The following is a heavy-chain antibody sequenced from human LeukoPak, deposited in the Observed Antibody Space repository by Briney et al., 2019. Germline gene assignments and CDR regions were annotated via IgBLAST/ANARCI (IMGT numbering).Heavy chain of an antibody. CDR2: ISGSGGST. J-gene: IGHJ3*02. CDR3: AKDRSNFYYGSELNAFDI. V-gene: IGHV3-23*01. D-gene: IGHD3-10*01. Sequence: GGSLRLSCAASGFTFSSYAMSWVRQAPGKGLEWVSAISGSGGSTYYADSVKGRFTISRDNSKNTLYLQMNSLRAEDTAVYYCAKDRSNFYYGSELNAFDIWGQGTMVTVSS. CDR1: GFTFSSYA.